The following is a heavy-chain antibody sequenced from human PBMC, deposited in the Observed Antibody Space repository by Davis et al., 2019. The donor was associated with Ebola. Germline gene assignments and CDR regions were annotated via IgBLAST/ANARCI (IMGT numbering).Heavy chain of an antibody. V-gene: IGHV1-2*06. Sequence: AASVKVSCKASNYTFTSYGITWVRQAPGQGLEWMGRINPNSGGTNYAQKFQGRVTMTRDTSTSTVYMELSSLRSEDTAVYYCARDFLWFDYWGQGTLVTVSS. CDR2: INPNSGGT. J-gene: IGHJ4*02. CDR3: ARDFLWFDY. D-gene: IGHD2/OR15-2a*01. CDR1: NYTFTSYG.